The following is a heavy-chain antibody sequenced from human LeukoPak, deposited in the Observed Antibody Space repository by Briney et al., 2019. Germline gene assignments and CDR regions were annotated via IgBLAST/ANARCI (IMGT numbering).Heavy chain of an antibody. CDR2: INPSGGDS. V-gene: IGHV1-46*01. D-gene: IGHD2-2*01. J-gene: IGHJ4*02. CDR3: ARDGTSTDDY. CDR1: GYTFTSYY. Sequence: ASVKVSCKASGYTFTSYYMHWVRQAPGQGLEWMGIINPSGGDSSYAQKFQDRVTMTRDTSTNTVYMELSSLRSEDTAVYYCARDGTSTDDYWGQGTLVTVSS.